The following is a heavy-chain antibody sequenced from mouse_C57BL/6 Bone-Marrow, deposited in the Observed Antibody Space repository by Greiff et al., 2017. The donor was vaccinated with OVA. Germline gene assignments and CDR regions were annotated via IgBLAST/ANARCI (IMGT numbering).Heavy chain of an antibody. D-gene: IGHD4-1*01. J-gene: IGHJ2*01. CDR1: GYSITSGYY. Sequence: EVQLQQSGPGLVKPSQSLSLTCSVTGYSITSGYYWNWIRQFPGNKLEWMGYISYDGSNNYNPSLKNRISITRDTSKNQFFLKLNSVTTEDTATYYCARGGLGRRYFDYWGQGTTLTVSS. CDR2: ISYDGSN. V-gene: IGHV3-6*01. CDR3: ARGGLGRRYFDY.